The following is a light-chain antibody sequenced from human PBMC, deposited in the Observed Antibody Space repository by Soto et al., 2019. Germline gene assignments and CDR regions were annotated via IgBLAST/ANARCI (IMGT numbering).Light chain of an antibody. CDR3: QQSYSSLWT. V-gene: IGKV1-39*01. Sequence: DIQMTQSPSSLSASVGDRVTITCRASQSISSYLNWYQQKPGKAPKLLIYAASSLQSGVPSRFSGSGSGTDFTVTISGLQHEDVATYYCQQSYSSLWTFGPGPKVDIK. CDR2: AAS. J-gene: IGKJ1*01. CDR1: QSISSY.